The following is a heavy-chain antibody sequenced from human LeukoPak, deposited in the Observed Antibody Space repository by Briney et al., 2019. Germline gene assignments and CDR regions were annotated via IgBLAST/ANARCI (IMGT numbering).Heavy chain of an antibody. CDR1: GFTFSSYW. D-gene: IGHD1/OR15-1a*01. Sequence: GGSLRLSCAASGFTFSSYWMTWVRQAPGKGLEWVANIKQDGSEKYYVDSVKGRFTISRDDARKSLYLQMNSLTAADTAVYFCARLSLGTVDNDCWGQGTLVTVSS. J-gene: IGHJ4*02. V-gene: IGHV3-7*01. CDR3: ARLSLGTVDNDC. CDR2: IKQDGSEK.